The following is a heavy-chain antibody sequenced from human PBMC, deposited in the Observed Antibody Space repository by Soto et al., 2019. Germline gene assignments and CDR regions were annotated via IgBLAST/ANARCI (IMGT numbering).Heavy chain of an antibody. CDR1: GGCVRTYD. CDR3: ARGGDFWSGASRGYFDY. Sequence: PSGSLSLSCAVCGGCVRTYDGNGIRQPPGKGLEWIGYMYYSGSTNYNPSLKIRVTISVETSRTQFPLKLSSVTAADTAVYYCARGGDFWSGASRGYFDYWGQGTLVTVSS. D-gene: IGHD3-3*01. V-gene: IGHV4-59*02. J-gene: IGHJ4*02. CDR2: MYYSGST.